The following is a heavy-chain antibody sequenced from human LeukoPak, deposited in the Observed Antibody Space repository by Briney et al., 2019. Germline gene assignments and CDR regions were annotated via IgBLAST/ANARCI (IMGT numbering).Heavy chain of an antibody. CDR2: ISGSGGST. D-gene: IGHD3-22*01. CDR1: GFTFSSYA. J-gene: IGHJ3*02. Sequence: PGGSLRLSCAASGFTFSSYAMSWVRQAPGKGLEWVSAISGSGGSTYYADSVKGRFTISRDNSKNTLYLQMNSLRAEDTAVYYCARVPYTMIGRGPDAFDIWGQGTMVTVSS. V-gene: IGHV3-23*01. CDR3: ARVPYTMIGRGPDAFDI.